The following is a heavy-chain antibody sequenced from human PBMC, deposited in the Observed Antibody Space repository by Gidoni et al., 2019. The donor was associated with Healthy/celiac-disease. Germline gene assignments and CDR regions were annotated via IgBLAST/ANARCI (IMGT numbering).Heavy chain of an antibody. J-gene: IGHJ2*01. V-gene: IGHV3-23*01. CDR1: GFTFSRYA. CDR3: AKAPDYGDYAWYFDL. CDR2: ISGSGGST. D-gene: IGHD4-17*01. Sequence: EVQLLESGGGLVQPGGSLRLSCAASGFTFSRYAMSWVRQAPGKGLEWVSAISGSGGSTYYADSVKGRFTISRDNSKNTLYLQMNSLRAEDTAVYYCAKAPDYGDYAWYFDLWGRGTLVTVSS.